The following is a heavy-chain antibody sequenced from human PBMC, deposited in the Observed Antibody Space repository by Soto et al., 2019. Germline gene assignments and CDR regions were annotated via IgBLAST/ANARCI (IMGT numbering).Heavy chain of an antibody. J-gene: IGHJ4*02. V-gene: IGHV3-7*01. CDR2: IKQDGSEK. CDR1: GFTFSTYW. D-gene: IGHD3-10*01. Sequence: EVQLVESGGGLVQPGGSLRLSCAVSGFTFSTYWMTWVRQAPGKGLEWVANIKQDGSEKHYVDPVKGRFTISRDNAKNSLYLQMNSLRAEDTAVYFCARGGSESDYWGQGTLVTVSS. CDR3: ARGGSESDY.